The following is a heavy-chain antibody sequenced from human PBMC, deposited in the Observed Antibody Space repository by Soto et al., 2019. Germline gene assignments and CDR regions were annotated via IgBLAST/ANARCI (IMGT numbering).Heavy chain of an antibody. Sequence: QVQLQESGPGLLKPSETLSLTCTVSGGSIRSYCWTWIRQPPGEGLEWIGCICNSGSTNYNPSLKSRVTISVDTKMNQFSLQLSSVTVADTAVYYWAGGGSIVVATRRLMDVWGKGTTVTVSS. V-gene: IGHV4-59*03. D-gene: IGHD3-22*01. J-gene: IGHJ6*03. CDR2: ICNSGST. CDR3: AGGGSIVVATRRLMDV. CDR1: GGSIRSYC.